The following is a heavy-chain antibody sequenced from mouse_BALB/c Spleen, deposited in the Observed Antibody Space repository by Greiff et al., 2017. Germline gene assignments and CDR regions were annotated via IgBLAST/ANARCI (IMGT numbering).Heavy chain of an antibody. D-gene: IGHD2-10*01. J-gene: IGHJ3*01. CDR3: ASLAYYGNYAWFAY. V-gene: IGHV1-14*01. Sequence: EVQLQQSGPELVKPGASVKMSCKASGYTFTSYVMHWVKQKPGQGLEWIGYINPYNDGTKYNEKFKGKATLTSDKSSSTAYMELSSLTSEDSAVYYCASLAYYGNYAWFAYWGQGTLVTVSA. CDR2: INPYNDGT. CDR1: GYTFTSYV.